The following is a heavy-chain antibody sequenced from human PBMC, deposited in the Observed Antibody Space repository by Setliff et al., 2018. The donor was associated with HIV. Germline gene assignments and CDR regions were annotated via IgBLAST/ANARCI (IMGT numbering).Heavy chain of an antibody. CDR2: FDPEDGDT. CDR1: GYTLTEVS. CDR3: ATLKEQWLSEGGFDY. V-gene: IGHV1-24*01. J-gene: IGHJ4*02. Sequence: GASVKVSCKISGYTLTEVSMHWVRQAPGKGLEWMGYFDPEDGDTLYAQNFQGRVTMTEDPPTDTAYLELSGLRFEDTAVYYCATLKEQWLSEGGFDYWGQGTLVTVSS. D-gene: IGHD6-19*01.